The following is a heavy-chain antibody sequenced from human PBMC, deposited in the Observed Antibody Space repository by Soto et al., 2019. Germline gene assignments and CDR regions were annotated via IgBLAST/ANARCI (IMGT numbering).Heavy chain of an antibody. CDR1: GYTFTGYY. J-gene: IGHJ5*02. D-gene: IGHD2-2*01. Sequence: ASVKVSCKASGYTFTGYYMHWVRQAPGQGLEWMEWINPNSGGTNYAQKFQGWFTMTRDTSISTAYMELSRLRSDDTAVYYCARGVSYCSSTSCNYNWFDPWGQGTLVTVSS. CDR3: ARGVSYCSSTSCNYNWFDP. CDR2: INPNSGGT. V-gene: IGHV1-2*04.